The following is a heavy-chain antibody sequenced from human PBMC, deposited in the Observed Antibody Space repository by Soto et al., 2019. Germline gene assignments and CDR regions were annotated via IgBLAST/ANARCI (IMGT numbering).Heavy chain of an antibody. Sequence: ASGYTFTSCGIGWVRQAPGQGLEWMGWISAYNGNTIYPQEFQGRVTMTTDTSTSTAYMELGTLRSDDTAMYYCARLSGCGGGSCYLPDYWGQGTLVTVSS. J-gene: IGHJ4*02. CDR2: ISAYNGNT. CDR1: GYTFTSCG. V-gene: IGHV1-18*01. CDR3: ARLSGCGGGSCYLPDY. D-gene: IGHD2-15*01.